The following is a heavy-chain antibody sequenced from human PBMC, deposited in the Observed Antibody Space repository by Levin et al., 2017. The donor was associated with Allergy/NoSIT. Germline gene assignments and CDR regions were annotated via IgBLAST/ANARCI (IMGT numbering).Heavy chain of an antibody. V-gene: IGHV4-4*02. CDR2: IYHSGST. Sequence: SETLSLTCAVSGGSISSSNWWSWVRQPPGKGLEWIGEIYHSGSTNYNPSLKSRVTISVDKSKNQFSLKLSSVTAADTAVYYCARARSSYGDYQAPLPEYYFDYWGQGTLVTVSS. CDR1: GGSISSSNW. CDR3: ARARSSYGDYQAPLPEYYFDY. D-gene: IGHD4-17*01. J-gene: IGHJ4*02.